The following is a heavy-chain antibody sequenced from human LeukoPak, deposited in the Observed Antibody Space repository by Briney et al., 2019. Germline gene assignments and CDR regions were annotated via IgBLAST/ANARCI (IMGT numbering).Heavy chain of an antibody. Sequence: TGGSLRLSCVASGFSFSGYWMSWVRQAPGKGLEWVADIKPDGSEKYYVDSVEGRFTISRDNAKNSLYLQMNSLSGEDTAVYYCTREGYTSDWSPPAHWGQGVLVTVSS. CDR3: TREGYTSDWSPPAH. J-gene: IGHJ4*02. V-gene: IGHV3-7*01. CDR2: IKPDGSEK. CDR1: GFSFSGYW. D-gene: IGHD2-15*01.